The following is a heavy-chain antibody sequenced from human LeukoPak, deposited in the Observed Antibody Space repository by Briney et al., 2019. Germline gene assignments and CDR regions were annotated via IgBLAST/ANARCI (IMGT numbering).Heavy chain of an antibody. CDR1: RFTFSTYA. D-gene: IGHD6-13*01. J-gene: IGHJ6*03. CDR2: ISWNSGSI. CDR3: AKDKAAEKYYYMDV. Sequence: GGSLRLSCVASRFTFSTYAMSWVRQTPWKGLEWVSGISWNSGSIGYADSVKGRFTISRDNAKNSLYLQMNSLRAEDMALYYCAKDKAAEKYYYMDVWGKGTTVTVSS. V-gene: IGHV3-9*03.